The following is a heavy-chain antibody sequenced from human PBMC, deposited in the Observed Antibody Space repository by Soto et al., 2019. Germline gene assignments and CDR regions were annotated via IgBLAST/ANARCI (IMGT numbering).Heavy chain of an antibody. CDR2: ISPNGDAT. D-gene: IGHD3-16*01. V-gene: IGHV3-23*01. Sequence: PGGSLRLSCAASGFTFSTYAMSWVRQAPGKGLEWVSAISPNGDATYYADSVKGRFTISRDNSRNTLYLQVNSLKADDTAVYYCPKETVLTAGEGKRGKGNRSTFDS. CDR3: PKETVLTAGEGKRGKGNRSTFDS. J-gene: IGHJ5*01. CDR1: GFTFSTYA.